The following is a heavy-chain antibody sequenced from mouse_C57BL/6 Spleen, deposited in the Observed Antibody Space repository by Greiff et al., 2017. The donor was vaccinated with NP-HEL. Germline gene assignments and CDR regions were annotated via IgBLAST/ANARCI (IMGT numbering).Heavy chain of an antibody. Sequence: VQLKQPGAELVKPGASVKVSCKASGYTFTSYWMHWVKQRPGQGLEWIGRIHPSDSDTNYNQKFKGKATLTVDKSSSTAYMQLSSLTSEDSAVYYCAMGDYDPQPPYYFDYWGQGTTLTVSS. D-gene: IGHD2-4*01. J-gene: IGHJ2*01. CDR2: IHPSDSDT. CDR3: AMGDYDPQPPYYFDY. V-gene: IGHV1-74*01. CDR1: GYTFTSYW.